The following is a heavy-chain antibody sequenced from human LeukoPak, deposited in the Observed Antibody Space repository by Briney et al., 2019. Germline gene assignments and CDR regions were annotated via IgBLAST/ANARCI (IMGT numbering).Heavy chain of an antibody. Sequence: PGGSLRLSCVASGFTFSNYAMHWVRQAPGKGLEYVSAISSIGGNTYYANSVKGRFTISRDNSKNTLYLQMGSLRAEDTAIYYCAKTGGSSWYMDYWGQGTLVTVSS. J-gene: IGHJ4*02. V-gene: IGHV3-64*01. D-gene: IGHD6-13*01. CDR1: GFTFSNYA. CDR2: ISSIGGNT. CDR3: AKTGGSSWYMDY.